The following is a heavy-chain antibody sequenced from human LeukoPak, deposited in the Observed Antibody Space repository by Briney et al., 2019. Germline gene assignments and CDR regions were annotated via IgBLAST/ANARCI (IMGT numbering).Heavy chain of an antibody. CDR3: ASPPDYDSSGYGDC. V-gene: IGHV5-51*01. CDR1: GYSFTSYW. J-gene: IGHJ4*02. Sequence: RGESLKISCKGSGYSFTSYWIGWVRPMPGKGLEWMGIIYPGDSDTRYSPSFQGQVTISADKSISTAYLQWSSLKASDTAMYYCASPPDYDSSGYGDCWGQGTLVTVSS. D-gene: IGHD3-22*01. CDR2: IYPGDSDT.